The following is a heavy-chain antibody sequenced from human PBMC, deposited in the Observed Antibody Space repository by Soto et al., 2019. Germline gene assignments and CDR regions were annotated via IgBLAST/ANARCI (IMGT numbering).Heavy chain of an antibody. V-gene: IGHV4-30-4*08. CDR1: GGSISSGDYY. CDR3: XXXXXXXXXGFDP. CDR2: IYYSGST. J-gene: IGHJ5*02. Sequence: QVQLQESGPGLVKPSQTLSLTCTVSGGSISSGDYYWSWIRQHPGKGLEWIGYIYYSGSTHYNPSLXXXXXXXXXXXXXXXXXXXXXXXXXXXXXXXXXXXXXXXXXGFDPWGQGTLVTVSS.